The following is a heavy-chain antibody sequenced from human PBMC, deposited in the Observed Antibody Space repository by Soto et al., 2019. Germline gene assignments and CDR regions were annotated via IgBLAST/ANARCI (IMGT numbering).Heavy chain of an antibody. V-gene: IGHV4-59*01. CDR1: GGSISSYY. Sequence: SETLSLTCTVSGGSISSYYWSWIRQPPGKGLEWIGYIYYSGSTNYNPSLKSRVTISVDTSKNQFSLKLSSVTAADTAVYYCARSSGWYEDYYYYMDVWGKGTTVTVSS. CDR2: IYYSGST. J-gene: IGHJ6*03. CDR3: ARSSGWYEDYYYYMDV. D-gene: IGHD6-19*01.